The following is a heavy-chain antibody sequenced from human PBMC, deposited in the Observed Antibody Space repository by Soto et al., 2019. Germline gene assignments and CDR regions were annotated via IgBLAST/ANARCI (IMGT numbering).Heavy chain of an antibody. CDR2: IIPIFDTA. V-gene: IGHV1-69*13. CDR1: GGTFSDYT. D-gene: IGHD2-15*01. Sequence: SVKVSCKASGGTFSDYTINWVRQAPGQRLEWMGGIIPIFDTANYAEKFQGRVTITADESTSTSYMKVSSVTAADTAVYYCAREGGGGSKDARKYFYYYAMDVWGQGTTVTVSS. CDR3: AREGGGGSKDARKYFYYYAMDV. J-gene: IGHJ6*02.